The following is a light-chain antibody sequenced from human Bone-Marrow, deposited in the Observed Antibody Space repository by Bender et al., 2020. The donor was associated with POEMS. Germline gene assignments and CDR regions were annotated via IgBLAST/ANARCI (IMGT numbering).Light chain of an antibody. Sequence: SVLTQPPSASGTPGQRVIISCSGSSSNIVTNPVNWYQHLPGTAPKVLIYNTNQRPSGVPDRFSGSKSGTSASLAISALQSEDEGDYYCATWHDSLNGWVFGGGTKLAVL. CDR3: ATWHDSLNGWV. V-gene: IGLV1-44*01. J-gene: IGLJ3*02. CDR2: NTN. CDR1: SSNIVTNP.